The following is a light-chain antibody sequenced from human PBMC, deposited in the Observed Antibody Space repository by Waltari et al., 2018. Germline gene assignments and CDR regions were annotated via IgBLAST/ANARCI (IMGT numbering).Light chain of an antibody. Sequence: EIVLTQSPGLLSLSLGERATLSCRASQSVGRSLTWYQQKPGQAPRLLIYGASSRATGIPDRFSGSGSGTDFSLTISRLEPEDFALYYCQHYVRLPVSFGQGTKVDIK. CDR2: GAS. CDR3: QHYVRLPVS. V-gene: IGKV3-20*01. J-gene: IGKJ1*01. CDR1: QSVGRS.